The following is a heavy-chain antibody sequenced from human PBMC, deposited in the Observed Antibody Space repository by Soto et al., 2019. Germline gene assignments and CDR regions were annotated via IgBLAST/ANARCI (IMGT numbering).Heavy chain of an antibody. CDR1: GGTFGSYA. V-gene: IGHV1-69*01. D-gene: IGHD2-2*01. J-gene: IGHJ6*02. CDR2: IIPILNSP. CDR3: AREAPYCTSATCPKFYDMDV. Sequence: QVQLVQSGAEVKKPGSSVKVSCKASGGTFGSYAITWVRRAPGQGLEWLGGIIPILNSPDYAQKFQARVVITADEITNTAYTELNSLRFDDTAVYYCAREAPYCTSATCPKFYDMDVWGQGTTVTVAS.